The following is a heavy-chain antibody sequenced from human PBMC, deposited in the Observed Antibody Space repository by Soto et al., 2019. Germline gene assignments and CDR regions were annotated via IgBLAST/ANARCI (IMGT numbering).Heavy chain of an antibody. CDR2: VNPSGGHT. Sequence: QVQLMQSGAEVKKPGASVKVSCKASGDTFTDYYIHWVRQAPGQGLEWMGTVNPSGGHTTYAQHFLGRVTMTRDTSTSTLYMELTSLTSDDTDIYYCARGGHVGVVTAALDYWGQGTLVTVSS. CDR1: GDTFTDYY. V-gene: IGHV1-46*01. CDR3: ARGGHVGVVTAALDY. J-gene: IGHJ4*02. D-gene: IGHD2-21*02.